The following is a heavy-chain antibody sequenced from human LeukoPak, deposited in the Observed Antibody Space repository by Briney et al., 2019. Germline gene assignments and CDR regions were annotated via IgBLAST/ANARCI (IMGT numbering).Heavy chain of an antibody. CDR3: ARLHYYDSRGYFDDDY. Sequence: GGSLRLSCAASGFTFSSYSMLWVRQAPGKGLEWVSYISSSSSTIYYADSVKGRFTISRDNSKNTLFLQMNSLRAEDTAVYYCARLHYYDSRGYFDDDYWGQGTLVTVSS. CDR1: GFTFSSYS. V-gene: IGHV3-48*01. CDR2: ISSSSSTI. J-gene: IGHJ4*02. D-gene: IGHD3-22*01.